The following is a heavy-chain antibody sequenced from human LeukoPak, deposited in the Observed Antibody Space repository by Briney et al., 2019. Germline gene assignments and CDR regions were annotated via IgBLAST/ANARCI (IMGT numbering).Heavy chain of an antibody. V-gene: IGHV4-31*03. CDR2: IYYSGST. CDR3: ARDLPTRYYYYGMDV. J-gene: IGHJ6*02. CDR1: GGSISSGGYY. Sequence: SETLSLTCTVSGGSISSGGYYWSWLRQHPGKGLEWIGYIYYSGSTYYNPSLKSRVTISVDTSKNQFSLKLSSVTAADTAVYYCARDLPTRYYYYGMDVWGQGTTVTVSS.